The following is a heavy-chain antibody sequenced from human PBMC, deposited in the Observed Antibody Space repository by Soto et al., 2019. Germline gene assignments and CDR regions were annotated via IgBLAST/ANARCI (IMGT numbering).Heavy chain of an antibody. CDR2: IYYSGST. V-gene: IGHV4-59*08. J-gene: IGHJ4*02. Sequence: PSETLSLTCTVSGGSISSYYWSWIRQPPGKGLEWIGYIYYSGSTNYNPSLKSRVTISVDTSKNQFSLKLSSVTAADTAVYYCASWRYSSSSERGATNAAFDYWGQGTLVTVSS. D-gene: IGHD6-6*01. CDR1: GGSISSYY. CDR3: ASWRYSSSSERGATNAAFDY.